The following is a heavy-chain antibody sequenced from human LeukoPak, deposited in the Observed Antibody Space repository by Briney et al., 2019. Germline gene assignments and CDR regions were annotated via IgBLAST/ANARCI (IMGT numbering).Heavy chain of an antibody. D-gene: IGHD3-22*01. J-gene: IGHJ4*02. CDR1: GFTVSSNY. Sequence: GGSLRLSCAASGFTVSSNYMSWVHQAPGKGLEWVSVIYSGGSTHYADSVKGRFTISRDNSKNTLYLQMNSLRAEDTAVYYCASSYDSSGYYRTRFDYWGQGTLVTVSS. V-gene: IGHV3-53*01. CDR3: ASSYDSSGYYRTRFDY. CDR2: IYSGGST.